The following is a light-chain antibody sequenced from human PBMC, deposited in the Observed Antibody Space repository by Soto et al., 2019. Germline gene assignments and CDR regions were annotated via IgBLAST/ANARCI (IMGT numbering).Light chain of an antibody. CDR3: QQYNNWPGT. Sequence: IVLPQSPGTLSVSPGERATLSPRASQSVSSKLAWYQQKPGQAPRLLFYGASTGATGIPARFSGSGSETEFTLSISSLQSEDFAVYYCQQYNNWPGTFGQGTKVDIK. J-gene: IGKJ1*01. V-gene: IGKV3-15*01. CDR2: GAS. CDR1: QSVSSK.